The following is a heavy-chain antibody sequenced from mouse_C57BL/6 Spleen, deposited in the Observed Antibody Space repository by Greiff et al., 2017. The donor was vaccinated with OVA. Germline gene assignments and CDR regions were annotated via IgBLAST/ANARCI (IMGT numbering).Heavy chain of an antibody. CDR2: IYPGDGDT. CDR1: GYAFSSSW. CDR3: ARSEAAQAWFAY. J-gene: IGHJ3*01. Sequence: VQLVESGPELVKPGASVKISCKASGYAFSSSWMNWVKQRPGKGLEWIGRIYPGDGDTNYNGKFKGKATLTADKSSSTAYMQLSSLTSEDSAVYFCARSEAAQAWFAYWGQGTLVTVSA. V-gene: IGHV1-82*01. D-gene: IGHD3-2*02.